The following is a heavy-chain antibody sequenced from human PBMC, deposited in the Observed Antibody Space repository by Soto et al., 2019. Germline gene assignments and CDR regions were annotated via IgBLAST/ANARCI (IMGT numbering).Heavy chain of an antibody. CDR3: AKDGYYCSSTSCYLFYYYYGMGV. CDR2: ISYDGSNK. V-gene: IGHV3-30*18. Sequence: GGSLRLSCAASGFTFSSYGMHWVRQAPGKGLEWVAVISYDGSNKYYADSVKGRFTISRDNSKNTLYLQMNSLRAEDTAVYYCAKDGYYCSSTSCYLFYYYYGMGVWGQGTTVTVSS. J-gene: IGHJ6*02. D-gene: IGHD2-2*01. CDR1: GFTFSSYG.